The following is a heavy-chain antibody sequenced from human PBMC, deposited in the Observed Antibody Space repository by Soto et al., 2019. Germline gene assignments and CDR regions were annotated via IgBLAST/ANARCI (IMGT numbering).Heavy chain of an antibody. Sequence: QVQLVKSRGGVVQPGRSLRLSCAASGFTFSSYAMHWVRQAPGKGLEWVAVISYDGSNKYYADSVKGRFTISRDNSKNTLYLKMNSLRSEDTAVYYCARDNGDHQWLADDAFDIGCQVTMVTVSS. J-gene: IGHJ3*02. CDR3: ARDNGDHQWLADDAFDI. CDR2: ISYDGSNK. D-gene: IGHD6-19*01. CDR1: GFTFSSYA. V-gene: IGHV3-30-3*01.